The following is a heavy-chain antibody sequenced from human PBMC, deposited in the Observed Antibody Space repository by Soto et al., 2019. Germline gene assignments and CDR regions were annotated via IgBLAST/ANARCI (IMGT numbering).Heavy chain of an antibody. J-gene: IGHJ6*01. CDR3: AKAYCGGDCPPYSYGMYV. CDR2: ISYDGSNK. Sequence: QVQLVESGGGVVQPGRSLRLSCAASGFTFSSYGMHWVRQAPGKGLEWVAVISYDGSNKYYPDSVKGRFTISRDTSKNSVYLQMNGLRDEDTAVYYCAKAYCGGDCPPYSYGMYVWGQGTTVTVSS. D-gene: IGHD2-21*02. CDR1: GFTFSSYG. V-gene: IGHV3-30*18.